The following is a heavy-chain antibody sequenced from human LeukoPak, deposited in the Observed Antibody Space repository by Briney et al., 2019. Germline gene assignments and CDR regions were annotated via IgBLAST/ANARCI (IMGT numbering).Heavy chain of an antibody. Sequence: PGGSLRLSCAASGFTFSSYGMHWVRQAPGKGLEWVAFIRYDGSNKYYADSVKGRFTISRDNSKNTLYLQMNSLRAEDTAVYYWAKSGYYYDSSGYADYWGQGTLVTVSS. V-gene: IGHV3-30*02. D-gene: IGHD3-22*01. CDR1: GFTFSSYG. CDR3: AKSGYYYDSSGYADY. CDR2: IRYDGSNK. J-gene: IGHJ4*02.